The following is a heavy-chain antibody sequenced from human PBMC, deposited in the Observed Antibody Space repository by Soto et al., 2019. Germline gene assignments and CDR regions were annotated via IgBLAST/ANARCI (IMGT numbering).Heavy chain of an antibody. Sequence: EVQLLESGGGLVHPGGSLRLSCAASGFTFSSYTMSWVRQAPGKGLEWVSAVSGSGGSIYYADSVKGRFTISRDNSRNTLYLQMNSLRAEDTAEYYCAKDRRIAVAVPIPSFDYWGQGTLVTVSS. D-gene: IGHD6-19*01. V-gene: IGHV3-23*01. CDR1: GFTFSSYT. J-gene: IGHJ4*02. CDR3: AKDRRIAVAVPIPSFDY. CDR2: VSGSGGSI.